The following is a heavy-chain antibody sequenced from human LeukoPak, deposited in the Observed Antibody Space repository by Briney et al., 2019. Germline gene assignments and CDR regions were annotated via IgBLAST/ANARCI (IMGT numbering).Heavy chain of an antibody. D-gene: IGHD7-27*01. CDR2: IYNSRST. J-gene: IGHJ3*02. Sequence: SETLSLTCAVSGGSISSYYWSWIRQPPGKGLEWIGYIYNSRSTNYNPSLRSRVTISLDKSKNHFSLKLSSVTAADTAVYYCARDSPSNWGYRHDAFDIWGQGTMVTVSS. V-gene: IGHV4-59*12. CDR1: GGSISSYY. CDR3: ARDSPSNWGYRHDAFDI.